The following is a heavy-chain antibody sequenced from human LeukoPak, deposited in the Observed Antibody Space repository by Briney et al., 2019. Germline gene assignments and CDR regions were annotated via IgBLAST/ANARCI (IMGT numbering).Heavy chain of an antibody. CDR3: AFGYGAVEDAFDI. V-gene: IGHV4-39*01. Sequence: SETLSLTCTVSGGSISSSSYYWGWIRHPPGKGLEWIGSIYYSGSTYYNPSLKSRVTISVDTSKNQFSLKLSSVTAADTAVYYCAFGYGAVEDAFDIWGQGTMVTVSS. CDR1: GGSISSSSYY. CDR2: IYYSGST. D-gene: IGHD3-16*01. J-gene: IGHJ3*02.